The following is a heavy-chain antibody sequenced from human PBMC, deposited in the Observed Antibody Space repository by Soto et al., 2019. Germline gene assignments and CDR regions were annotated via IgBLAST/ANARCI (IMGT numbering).Heavy chain of an antibody. D-gene: IGHD3-10*01. Sequence: PEESLKLTFKGSGCSITSFCVGGLGERTGKGLESMRIIYPVDSATRYSPSFQGQVTISADKSISTAYLQWSSLKASDTAMYYCSIHGVRGLTRDYYGIDVPAQPPTVTVPS. J-gene: IGHJ6*02. CDR1: GCSITSFC. V-gene: IGHV5-51*01. CDR3: SIHGVRGLTRDYYGIDV. CDR2: IYPVDSAT.